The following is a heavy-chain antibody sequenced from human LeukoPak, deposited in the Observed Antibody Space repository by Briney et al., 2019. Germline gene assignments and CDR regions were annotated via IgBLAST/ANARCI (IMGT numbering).Heavy chain of an antibody. CDR1: GFTFSSYG. Sequence: GGSLRLSCAASGFTFSSYGMNWVRQAPGKGLEWVSSVSSSSSYIYYADSVKGRFTISRDNAKNSLSLQMNSLRAEDTTVYYCARDQRATASTGSYFDYWGQGTLVTVSS. CDR2: VSSSSSYI. V-gene: IGHV3-21*01. D-gene: IGHD1-1*01. CDR3: ARDQRATASTGSYFDY. J-gene: IGHJ4*02.